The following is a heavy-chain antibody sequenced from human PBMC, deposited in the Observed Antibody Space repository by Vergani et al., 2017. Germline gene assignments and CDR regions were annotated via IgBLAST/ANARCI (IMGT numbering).Heavy chain of an antibody. D-gene: IGHD3-10*01. J-gene: IGHJ6*02. V-gene: IGHV3-33*06. CDR2: IWYDGSNK. Sequence: VQLVESGGGLVQPGGSLKLSCAASGFTFSSYAMHWVRQAPGKGLEWVAVIWYDGSNKYYADSVKGRFTISRDNSKNTLYLQMNSLRAEDTAVYYCAKGMVLLWFGERDGMDVWGQGTTVTVSS. CDR1: GFTFSSYA. CDR3: AKGMVLLWFGERDGMDV.